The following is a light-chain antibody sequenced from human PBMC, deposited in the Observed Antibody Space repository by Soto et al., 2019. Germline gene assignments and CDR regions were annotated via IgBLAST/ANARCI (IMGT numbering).Light chain of an antibody. CDR2: GAS. CDR3: QQYCSSPLT. Sequence: EIVLTQSPGTLSLSPGERATLSCRASQSVSSSYLAWYQQKPGQAPRLLIYGASSRATGIPDRFSGSGSGTDFTLTISRLEPEDFAVYYCQQYCSSPLTFGGGTKVEIK. V-gene: IGKV3-20*01. CDR1: QSVSSSY. J-gene: IGKJ4*01.